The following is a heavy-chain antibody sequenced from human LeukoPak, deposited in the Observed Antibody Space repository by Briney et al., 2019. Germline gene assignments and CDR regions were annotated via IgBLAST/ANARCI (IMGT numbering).Heavy chain of an antibody. Sequence: PSETLSLTCTVSGGSISSYYWSWIRQPPGKGLEWIGYIYYGGSTNYNPSLKSRVTISVDTSKNQFSLKLSSVTAADTAVYYCARGRGYSGYEDDYWGQGTLVTVSS. V-gene: IGHV4-59*01. J-gene: IGHJ4*02. CDR3: ARGRGYSGYEDDY. CDR1: GGSISSYY. CDR2: IYYGGST. D-gene: IGHD5-12*01.